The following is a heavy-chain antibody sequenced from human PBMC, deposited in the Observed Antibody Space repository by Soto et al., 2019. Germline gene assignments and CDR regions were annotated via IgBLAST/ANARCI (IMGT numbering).Heavy chain of an antibody. D-gene: IGHD3-22*01. CDR3: AXGVWDSNGYYYFDY. CDR1: GYTFTSYD. CDR2: INAGNGNT. J-gene: IGHJ4*01. V-gene: IGHV1-3*01. Sequence: VKVSCKASGYTFTSYDMHWVRQAPGQRLEWMGWINAGNGNTKYSQKFQGRVTMTRDTSTSTVYMELSSLRSEDTAVYYCAXGVWDSNGYYYFDYWGHGTLVTVSS.